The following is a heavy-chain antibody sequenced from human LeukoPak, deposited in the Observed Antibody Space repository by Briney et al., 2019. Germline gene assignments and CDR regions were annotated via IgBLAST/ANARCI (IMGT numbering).Heavy chain of an antibody. CDR3: KTGALDI. J-gene: IGHJ3*02. CDR1: GFTFSDFA. CDR2: IRSKDYGGAT. Sequence: GGSLRLSCTTSGFTFSDFAISWVRQAPGKGLEWVGFIRSKDYGGATYYAASVKGRFTITRDDSKGIAYLQMRSLKIEDTAVYCVKTGALDIWGQGTVVTVSS. V-gene: IGHV3-49*04.